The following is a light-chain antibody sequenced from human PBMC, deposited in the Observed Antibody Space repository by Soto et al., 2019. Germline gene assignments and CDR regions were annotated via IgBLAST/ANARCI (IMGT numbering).Light chain of an antibody. CDR3: SSYAGSNIFYV. CDR2: EVT. V-gene: IGLV2-8*01. J-gene: IGLJ1*01. Sequence: QSVLTQPPSASGSPGQSVTISCNGTSSDVGGYNYVSWYQQHPGKAPKLMIYEVTKRPSGVPDRFSGSKSGNTASLTVSGLQAEDEADYYCSSYAGSNIFYVFGTGTKVTVL. CDR1: SSDVGGYNY.